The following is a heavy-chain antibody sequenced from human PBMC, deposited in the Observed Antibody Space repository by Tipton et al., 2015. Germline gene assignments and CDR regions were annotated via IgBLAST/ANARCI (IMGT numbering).Heavy chain of an antibody. CDR3: ARDWFGRFLDY. Sequence: TLSLTCAVSAYSISSDYYWGWIRQPPGKGLEWIGSISHSGNTYYNPSLKSRVTMSRDTSKNQFSLKLTSVTAADTAVYYCARDWFGRFLDYWGQGTLVTVSS. CDR2: ISHSGNT. J-gene: IGHJ4*02. CDR1: AYSISSDYY. V-gene: IGHV4-38-2*02. D-gene: IGHD3-16*01.